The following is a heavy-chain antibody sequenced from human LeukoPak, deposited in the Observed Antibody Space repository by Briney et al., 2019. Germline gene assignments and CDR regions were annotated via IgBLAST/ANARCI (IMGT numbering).Heavy chain of an antibody. V-gene: IGHV4-59*01. D-gene: IGHD3-22*01. CDR3: ARVSGYGYYYDSSGYSTDFDY. CDR2: IYYSGST. Sequence: SETLSLTCTVSGGPISSYYWSWIRQPPGKGLEWIGYIYYSGSTNYNPSLKSRVTISVDTSKNQFSLKLSSVTAADTAVYYCARVSGYGYYYDSSGYSTDFDYWGQGTLVTVSS. J-gene: IGHJ4*02. CDR1: GGPISSYY.